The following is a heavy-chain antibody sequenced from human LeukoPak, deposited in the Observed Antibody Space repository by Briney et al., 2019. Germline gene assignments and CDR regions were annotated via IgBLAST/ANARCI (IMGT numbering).Heavy chain of an antibody. CDR3: ARDPKVVVITSPDY. CDR2: INAGNGNT. J-gene: IGHJ4*02. CDR1: GYTFTSYA. Sequence: GASVKVSCKASGYTFTSYAMDWVRQAPGQRLEWMGWINAGNGNTKYSQKFQGRVTITRDTSASTAYMELSSLRSEDTAVYYCARDPKVVVITSPDYWGQGTLVTVSS. V-gene: IGHV1-3*01. D-gene: IGHD3-22*01.